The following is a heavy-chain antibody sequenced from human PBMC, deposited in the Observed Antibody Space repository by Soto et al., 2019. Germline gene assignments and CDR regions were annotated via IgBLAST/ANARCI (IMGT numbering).Heavy chain of an antibody. Sequence: EVQLVESGGGLVQPGGSLRLSCAASGFTFRTYWLSWVRQVPGKGLAWVANINLDGSEKNYVDSVKGRFTISRDNARNSLYLQMSSLRAEDTALYYCARDGSTSWYSYDYYGMDVWRQGTTVTVSS. CDR2: INLDGSEK. V-gene: IGHV3-7*05. CDR1: GFTFRTYW. J-gene: IGHJ6*02. CDR3: ARDGSTSWYSYDYYGMDV. D-gene: IGHD5-18*01.